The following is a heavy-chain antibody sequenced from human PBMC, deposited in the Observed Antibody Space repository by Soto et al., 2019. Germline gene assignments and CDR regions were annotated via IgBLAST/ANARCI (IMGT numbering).Heavy chain of an antibody. V-gene: IGHV4-4*02. Sequence: QVQLQESGPGLVKPSGTLSLTCAVSGGSISSSNWWSWVRQPPGKGLEWIGEIYHSGSTNYNPSLPSRATISVDTSKNQFSLKLSSVTAADTAVYYCARAIGDYEVPDWFDPWGQGTLVTVSS. J-gene: IGHJ5*02. D-gene: IGHD4-17*01. CDR2: IYHSGST. CDR1: GGSISSSNW. CDR3: ARAIGDYEVPDWFDP.